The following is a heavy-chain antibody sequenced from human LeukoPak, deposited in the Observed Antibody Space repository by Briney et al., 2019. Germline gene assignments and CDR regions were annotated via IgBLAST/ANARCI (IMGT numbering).Heavy chain of an antibody. CDR2: IYSGGST. V-gene: IGHV3-53*01. D-gene: IGHD6-19*01. J-gene: IGHJ4*02. CDR3: ARETRSGWTDY. CDR1: GFTVSSNY. Sequence: PGGSLRLSCAASGFTVSSNYMSWVRQAPGKGLEWVSVIYSGGSTYYADSVKGRFTISRDNSKNTLYLQMNSLRAEDTAVYYCARETRSGWTDYWGQGTLVTVSS.